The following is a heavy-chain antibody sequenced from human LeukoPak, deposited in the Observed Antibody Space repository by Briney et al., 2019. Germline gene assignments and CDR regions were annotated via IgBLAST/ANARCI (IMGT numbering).Heavy chain of an antibody. CDR2: ISGSGGST. J-gene: IGHJ4*02. D-gene: IGHD3-22*01. V-gene: IGHV3-23*01. CDR1: GFTFSSYA. CDR3: ARAPRNYYDSSGYYSEQYFDY. Sequence: GGSLRLSCAASGFTFSSYAMSWVRQAPGRGLEWVSGISGSGGSTYYADSVKGRFTISRDNSKNTLYLQMNSLRAEDTAVYYCARAPRNYYDSSGYYSEQYFDYWGQGTLVTVSS.